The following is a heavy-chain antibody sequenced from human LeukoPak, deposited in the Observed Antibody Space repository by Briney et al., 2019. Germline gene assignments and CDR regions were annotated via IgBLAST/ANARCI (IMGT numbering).Heavy chain of an antibody. CDR1: GFTFSSYE. D-gene: IGHD3-22*01. J-gene: IGHJ3*02. CDR3: ARGYYYDSSGPYAPGAFDI. Sequence: GGSLRLSCAASGFTFSSYEMNWVRQAPGKGLEWVSSISGSSSDIYYADSVKGRFTISRDNSKNSLYLQMKSLRAEDTALYYCARGYYYDSSGPYAPGAFDIWGQGTMVTVSS. CDR2: ISGSSSDI. V-gene: IGHV3-21*01.